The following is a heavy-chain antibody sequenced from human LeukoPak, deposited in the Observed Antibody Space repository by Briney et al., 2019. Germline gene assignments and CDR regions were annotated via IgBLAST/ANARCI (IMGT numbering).Heavy chain of an antibody. Sequence: LRLSCAASGFTFSSYMNWVRQHPGKGLEWIGYIYHSGSTYYNPSLESRVTISVDTSKNQFSLKLSSGTAADTAVYYCARVWDSSNWGYFDYWGQGIMVTVSS. V-gene: IGHV4-31*02. CDR2: IYHSGST. CDR3: ARVWDSSNWGYFDY. CDR1: GFTFSSY. D-gene: IGHD3-22*01. J-gene: IGHJ4*02.